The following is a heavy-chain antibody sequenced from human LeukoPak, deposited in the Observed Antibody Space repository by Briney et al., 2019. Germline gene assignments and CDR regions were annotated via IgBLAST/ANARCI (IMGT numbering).Heavy chain of an antibody. Sequence: ASVKVSCKASGYTLTSYGFSWVRQAPGQGLGWRGWISAYNGNTNYAQKLQGRVTMTTDTSTSTAYMELRSLRSDDTAVYYCARADLRSRLSPHAFDIWGQGTMVTVSS. J-gene: IGHJ3*02. D-gene: IGHD1-14*01. CDR3: ARADLRSRLSPHAFDI. CDR1: GYTLTSYG. CDR2: ISAYNGNT. V-gene: IGHV1-18*01.